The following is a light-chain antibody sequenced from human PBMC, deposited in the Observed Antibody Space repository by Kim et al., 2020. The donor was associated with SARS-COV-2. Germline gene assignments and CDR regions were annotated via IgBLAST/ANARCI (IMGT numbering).Light chain of an antibody. CDR3: QHYDNLPMYT. V-gene: IGKV1-33*01. CDR1: QDISQY. Sequence: ASVGDRVTITCRASQDISQYLNWYQQKPGEAPKLVIYDAFNLETGVTSRFRGSGSGTDFTFTITSLQPEDIATYYCQHYDNLPMYTFGQGTKLEIK. J-gene: IGKJ2*01. CDR2: DAF.